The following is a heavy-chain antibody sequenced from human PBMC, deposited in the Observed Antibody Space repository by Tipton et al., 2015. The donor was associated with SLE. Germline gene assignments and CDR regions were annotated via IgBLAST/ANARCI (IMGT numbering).Heavy chain of an antibody. J-gene: IGHJ4*02. D-gene: IGHD3-22*01. Sequence: TLSLTCTVSGYSISSGYYWGWIRQPPGKGLEWIGIFYHSGSTYYNPSLKSRVTISVDTSKNQFSLKLTSVTAADTAIYYCARGGIYHDYSGNFDFWGQGTLVTASS. CDR2: FYHSGST. CDR1: GYSISSGYY. CDR3: ARGGIYHDYSGNFDF. V-gene: IGHV4-38-2*02.